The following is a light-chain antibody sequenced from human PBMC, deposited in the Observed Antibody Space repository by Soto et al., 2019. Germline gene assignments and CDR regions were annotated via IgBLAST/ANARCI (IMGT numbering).Light chain of an antibody. J-gene: IGLJ1*01. CDR2: EVN. V-gene: IGLV2-18*02. CDR3: KSYTTSSTYV. Sequence: QSALTQPPSVSGSPGQSVAISCTGTSSDVGSYNRVSWYQQAPGTAPKLMIYEVNNRPSGVPDRFSGSKSGNTASLTISGLQPEDEADYYCKSYTTSSTYVFGTGTKLTVL. CDR1: SSDVGSYNR.